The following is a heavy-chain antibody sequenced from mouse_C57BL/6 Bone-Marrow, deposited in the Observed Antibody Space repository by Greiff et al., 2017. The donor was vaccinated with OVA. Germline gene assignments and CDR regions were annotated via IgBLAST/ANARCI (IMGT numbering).Heavy chain of an antibody. CDR1: GFSLTSYG. CDR2: LWSGGST. J-gene: IGHJ4*01. CDR3: AKNGDGSSIYYYAMDY. D-gene: IGHD1-1*01. Sequence: QVQLQQSGPGLVQPSQRLSITCTVSGFSLTSYGVHWVRPSPGPGLEWLGVLWSGGSTDYNDAFMSRPSITKDNSTSQVVFKMNSQQADDTAIYYCAKNGDGSSIYYYAMDYWGQGTSVTVSS. V-gene: IGHV2-5*01.